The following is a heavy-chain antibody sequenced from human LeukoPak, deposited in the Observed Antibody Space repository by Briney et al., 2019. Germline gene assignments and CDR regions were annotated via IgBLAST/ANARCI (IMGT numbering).Heavy chain of an antibody. V-gene: IGHV4-59*01. CDR2: IYYSGST. Sequence: SETLSLTCTVSGGSISSYYWSWIRQPPGKGLEWIGYIYYSGSTNYNPSLKSRVTISVDTSKNQFSLKLSSVTAADTAVYYCARYDSRTQIDYWGQGTLVTVSS. J-gene: IGHJ4*02. CDR3: ARYDSRTQIDY. CDR1: GGSISSYY. D-gene: IGHD3-22*01.